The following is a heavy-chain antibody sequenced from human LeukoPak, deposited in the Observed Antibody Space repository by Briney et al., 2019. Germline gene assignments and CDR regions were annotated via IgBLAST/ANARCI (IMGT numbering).Heavy chain of an antibody. J-gene: IGHJ4*02. CDR3: ARDLHGGGVGAA. D-gene: IGHD1-26*01. CDR2: MSVYNGNT. V-gene: IGHV1-18*01. CDR1: GYTFTSYG. Sequence: ASVRASCKASGYTFTSYGISWVRQAPGQGLEWMGWMSVYNGNTNYAQKVQGRVTMTADTSTNTAYMDLRSLKLEDTAVYYCARDLHGGGVGAAWGQGTLVSVSS.